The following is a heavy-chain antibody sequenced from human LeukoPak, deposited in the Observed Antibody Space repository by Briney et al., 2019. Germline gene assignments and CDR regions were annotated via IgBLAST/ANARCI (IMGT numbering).Heavy chain of an antibody. J-gene: IGHJ4*02. D-gene: IGHD3-9*01. CDR1: GFTFSSYA. CDR3: AGEVYDILTGYHGYFDY. Sequence: GGSLRLSCAASGFTFSSYAMHWVRQAPGKGLEGVAVISYDGSNKYYADSVKGRFTISRDNSKNTLYLQMNSLRAEDTAVYYCAGEVYDILTGYHGYFDYWGQGTLVTVSS. CDR2: ISYDGSNK. V-gene: IGHV3-30*04.